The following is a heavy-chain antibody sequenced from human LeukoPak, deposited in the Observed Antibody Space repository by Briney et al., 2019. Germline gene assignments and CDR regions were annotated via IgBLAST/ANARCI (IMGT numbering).Heavy chain of an antibody. CDR2: IYSSGST. CDR3: AKDGGYSRSPRVGY. D-gene: IGHD6-13*01. V-gene: IGHV4-61*02. Sequence: SQTLSLTCTVSGASISSGPYYWSWIRQPAGKGLEWIGRIYSSGSTNYNPSLKSRVTISADTSKNQFSLKLSSVTAADTAVYYCAKDGGYSRSPRVGYWGQGTLVTGSS. CDR1: GASISSGPYY. J-gene: IGHJ4*02.